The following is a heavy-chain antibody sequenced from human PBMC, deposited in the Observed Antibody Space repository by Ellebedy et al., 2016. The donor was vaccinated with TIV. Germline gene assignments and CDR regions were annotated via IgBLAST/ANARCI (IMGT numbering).Heavy chain of an antibody. CDR1: GFTFSSYG. V-gene: IGHV3-30*18. CDR3: AKPATLYSGSYSDY. Sequence: GESLKISCAASGFTFSSYGMHWVRQAPGKGLEWMAVISYDGSNKYYADSVKGRFTISRDNSKNTLYLQMNSLRAEDTAVYYCAKPATLYSGSYSDYWGQGTLVTVSS. D-gene: IGHD1-26*01. CDR2: ISYDGSNK. J-gene: IGHJ4*02.